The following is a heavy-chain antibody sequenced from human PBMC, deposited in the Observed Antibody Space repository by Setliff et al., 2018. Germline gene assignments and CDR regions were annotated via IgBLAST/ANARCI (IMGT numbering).Heavy chain of an antibody. Sequence: ASVKVSCKASGYTLTTYFMSWIRQAPGQGLEWMGWINTNTGNPSYAQGFTGRFVFSLDTSVSTAYLQISSLKPEDTAVYYCARDLGYCSRTSCHGDWFDPWGQGTLVTVSS. CDR1: GYTLTTYF. D-gene: IGHD2-2*01. V-gene: IGHV7-4-1*02. CDR3: ARDLGYCSRTSCHGDWFDP. J-gene: IGHJ5*02. CDR2: INTNTGNP.